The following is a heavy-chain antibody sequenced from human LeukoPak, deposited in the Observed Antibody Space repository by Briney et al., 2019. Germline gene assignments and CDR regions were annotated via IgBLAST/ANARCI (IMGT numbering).Heavy chain of an antibody. CDR3: AKDRPGIAAAGRPNHFDY. Sequence: GGSLRLSCAASGFTFSSYGMHWVRQAPGRGLEWVAFIRYDGSNKYYADSVKGRFTISRDNSKNTLYLQMNSLRAEDTAVYHCAKDRPGIAAAGRPNHFDYWGQGTLVTVSS. V-gene: IGHV3-30*02. CDR1: GFTFSSYG. D-gene: IGHD6-13*01. CDR2: IRYDGSNK. J-gene: IGHJ4*02.